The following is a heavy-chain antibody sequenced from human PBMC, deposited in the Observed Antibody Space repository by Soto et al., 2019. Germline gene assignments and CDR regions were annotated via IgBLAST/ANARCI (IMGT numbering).Heavy chain of an antibody. CDR1: GFTFTSYS. Sequence: GGSLRLSCTTSGFTFTSYSMHWVRQAPGKGLEWVATFWYDASAQRYADSVKGRFTISRDPPRGTVYLLMDSLRTDDTAVYYCVFGSWNQYFFVHWGQEILVTVSS. CDR2: FWYDASAQ. D-gene: IGHD6-13*01. J-gene: IGHJ4*02. CDR3: VFGSWNQYFFVH. V-gene: IGHV3-33*08.